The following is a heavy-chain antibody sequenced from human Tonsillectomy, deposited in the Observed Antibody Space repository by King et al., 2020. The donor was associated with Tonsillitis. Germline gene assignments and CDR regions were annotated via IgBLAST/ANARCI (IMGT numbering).Heavy chain of an antibody. V-gene: IGHV3-30*04. CDR1: GSTFSSDA. Sequence: HVQLVESGGGVVQPGRSLRLSCAASGSTFSSDAMHWVRQGPGKGLEWVAVISYDGSNTYYADSVKGRFTISRDNSKNTLYLQMNSLRAEDTAVYYCAREEYSGGRWGLYGMDVWGQGTTVTVSS. CDR2: ISYDGSNT. D-gene: IGHD1-26*01. CDR3: AREEYSGGRWGLYGMDV. J-gene: IGHJ6*02.